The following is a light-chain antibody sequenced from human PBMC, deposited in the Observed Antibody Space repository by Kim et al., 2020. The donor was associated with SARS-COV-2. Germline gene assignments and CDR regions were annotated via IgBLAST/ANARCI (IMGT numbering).Light chain of an antibody. CDR3: SSYTSNNTRV. V-gene: IGLV2-14*03. Sequence: QSALTQPASVSGSPGQSITISCTGTSSDVGGYDYVSWYQQHPGKAPKLMIYDVSDRPSGVSNRFSGSKSANTASLTISGLQAEDEADYYCSSYTSNNTRVFGTGTKVTVL. J-gene: IGLJ1*01. CDR2: DVS. CDR1: SSDVGGYDY.